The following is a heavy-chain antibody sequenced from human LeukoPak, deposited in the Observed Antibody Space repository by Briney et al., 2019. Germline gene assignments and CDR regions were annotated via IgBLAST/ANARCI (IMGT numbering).Heavy chain of an antibody. CDR2: IYSGGST. CDR1: GFTFSSYA. J-gene: IGHJ6*02. CDR3: VKVGDFWSGYPNYYYGMDV. D-gene: IGHD3-3*01. Sequence: GGSLRLSCAASGFTFSSYAMSWVRQAPGKGLEWVSVIYSGGSTYYADSVKGRFTISRDNSKNTLYLQMNSLRAEDTAVYYCVKVGDFWSGYPNYYYGMDVWGQGTTVTVSS. V-gene: IGHV3-66*02.